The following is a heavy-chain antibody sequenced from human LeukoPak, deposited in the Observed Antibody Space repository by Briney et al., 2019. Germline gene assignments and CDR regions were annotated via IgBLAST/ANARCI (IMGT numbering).Heavy chain of an antibody. CDR2: ISSSNSYI. J-gene: IGHJ4*02. D-gene: IGHD3-22*01. CDR3: AKDLGDSSLH. Sequence: GGSLRLSCAASGFTFSSYSMTWVRQAPGKGLEWVSYISSSNSYIYYADSVKGRFTISRDNSKNTLYLQMNSLRAEDTAVYYCAKDLGDSSLHWGQGTLVTVSS. CDR1: GFTFSSYS. V-gene: IGHV3-21*05.